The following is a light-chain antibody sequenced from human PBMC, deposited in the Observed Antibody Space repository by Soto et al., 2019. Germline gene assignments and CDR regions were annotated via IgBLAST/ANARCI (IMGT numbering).Light chain of an antibody. V-gene: IGKV1-12*01. CDR2: DAS. Sequence: DIQMTQSPASGSASVGDRVTITCRASQGIRSWLAWYQQKPEKAPKLVIYDASSLQSGVPSRFSGSGSGTDFTLTISSLKPEDFATYYCEQANSFPLTFGAGTK. CDR3: EQANSFPLT. J-gene: IGKJ4*01. CDR1: QGIRSW.